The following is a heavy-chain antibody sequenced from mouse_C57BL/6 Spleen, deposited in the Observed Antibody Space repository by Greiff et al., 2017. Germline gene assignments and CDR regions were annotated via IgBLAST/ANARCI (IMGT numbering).Heavy chain of an antibody. CDR3: ARRANRAMDY. CDR1: GYEFSSSW. CDR2: IYPGDGDT. Sequence: VQLQESGPELVKPGASVKISCKASGYEFSSSWMNWVKQRHGKGLEWIGRIYPGDGDTNYNGKLKGKATLTADKSSSTAYMQLSSLTSEDSAVYFCARRANRAMDYWGQGTSVTVSS. J-gene: IGHJ4*01. V-gene: IGHV1-82*01. D-gene: IGHD1-1*01.